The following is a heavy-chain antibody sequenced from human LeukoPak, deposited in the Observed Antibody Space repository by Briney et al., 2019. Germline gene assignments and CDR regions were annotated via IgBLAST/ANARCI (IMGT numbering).Heavy chain of an antibody. J-gene: IGHJ4*02. Sequence: SGPTLVNPTQILTLTCTFSGFSLSPSGVGVGWIRQPPGKALEWLALIYWDDDKRYSPSLKSRLTITKDTSKNQVVLTMTNMDPVDTATYYCAHRRGYYGSGSYYNSRPYDYWGQGTLVTVSS. CDR2: IYWDDDK. D-gene: IGHD3-10*01. CDR1: GFSLSPSGVG. V-gene: IGHV2-5*02. CDR3: AHRRGYYGSGSYYNSRPYDY.